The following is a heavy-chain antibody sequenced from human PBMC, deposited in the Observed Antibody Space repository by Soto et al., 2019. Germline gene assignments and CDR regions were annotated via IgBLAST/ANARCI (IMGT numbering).Heavy chain of an antibody. CDR1: GYTFRNYG. D-gene: IGHD2-15*01. CDR2: ISVYNGNT. V-gene: IGHV1-18*04. J-gene: IGHJ4*02. Sequence: QVQLVQSGAEVKKPGASVKVSFKASGYTFRNYGIRWVRQPPGQGLEWMGWISVYNGNTNYAQKLQGRVTMTTDTSTRTAYMELRSLRSDDTAVYYCARVADTNPQDYWGQGTMVTVSS. CDR3: ARVADTNPQDY.